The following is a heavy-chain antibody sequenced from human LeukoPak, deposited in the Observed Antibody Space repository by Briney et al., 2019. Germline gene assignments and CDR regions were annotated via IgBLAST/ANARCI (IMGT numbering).Heavy chain of an antibody. CDR1: GGTFSSYA. CDR2: IIPIFGTA. V-gene: IGHV1-69*13. CDR3: ARSTYYDFWSGYLGY. J-gene: IGHJ4*02. Sequence: ASVKVSCKASGGTFSSYAISWVRQAPGQGLEWMGGIIPIFGTANYAQKFQGRVTITADESTSTAYMELSSLRSKDTAVYYCARSTYYDFWSGYLGYWGQGTLVTVSS. D-gene: IGHD3-3*01.